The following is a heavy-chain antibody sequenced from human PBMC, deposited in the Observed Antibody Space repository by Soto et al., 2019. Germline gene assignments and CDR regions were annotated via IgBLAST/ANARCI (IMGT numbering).Heavy chain of an antibody. CDR3: ARAGYCTNGVCYDFMNAFDI. D-gene: IGHD2-8*01. CDR1: GYTFTSYG. V-gene: IGHV1-18*01. CDR2: ISAYNGNT. Sequence: ASVKVSCKASGYTFTSYGISWVRQAPGQGLEWMGWISAYNGNTNYAQKLQGRVTMTTDTSTSTAYMELRSLRSDDTAVYYCARAGYCTNGVCYDFMNAFDIWGQGTMVTVSS. J-gene: IGHJ3*02.